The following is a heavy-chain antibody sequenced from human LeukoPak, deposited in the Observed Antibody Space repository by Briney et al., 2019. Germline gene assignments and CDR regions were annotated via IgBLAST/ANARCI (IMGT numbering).Heavy chain of an antibody. Sequence: QPGGSLRLSCPASGFTFDNYAMNWVRQAPGKGLEWVSAMSGSGDATYYADSVRGRFIISRDNSKNTLFLQLRSLRAEDTAIYYCAKDGLLDWFDPWGQGTLVTVSS. J-gene: IGHJ5*02. CDR3: AKDGLLDWFDP. CDR2: MSGSGDAT. D-gene: IGHD1-26*01. CDR1: GFTFDNYA. V-gene: IGHV3-23*01.